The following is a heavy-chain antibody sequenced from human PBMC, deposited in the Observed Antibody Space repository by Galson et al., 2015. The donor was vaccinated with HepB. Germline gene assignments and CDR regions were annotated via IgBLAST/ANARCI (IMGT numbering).Heavy chain of an antibody. CDR2: INPNSGGT. V-gene: IGHV1-2*06. D-gene: IGHD6-19*01. CDR1: GYTFTGYY. J-gene: IGHJ6*02. Sequence: SVKVSCKASGYTFTGYYMHWVRLAPGQGLEWMGRINPNSGGTSYAQSFQGRVTMTRDTSISTAYMELSSLRSDDTAIYYCARGASSGDFYYHAMDVWGQGTTVTVSS. CDR3: ARGASSGDFYYHAMDV.